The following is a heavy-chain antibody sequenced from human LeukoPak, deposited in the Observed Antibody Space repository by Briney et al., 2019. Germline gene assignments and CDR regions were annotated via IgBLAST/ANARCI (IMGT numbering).Heavy chain of an antibody. CDR3: AKLGGNYYDSSGYRYFDY. D-gene: IGHD3-22*01. J-gene: IGHJ4*02. CDR1: GLTLSSYA. CDR2: ISGSGGST. V-gene: IGHV3-23*01. Sequence: GGSLRLSCAASGLTLSSYAMSWVRQAPGKGLEWVSAISGSGGSTYYADSVKGRFTISRDNSKNTLYLQMNSLRAEDTAVYYCAKLGGNYYDSSGYRYFDYWGQGTLVTVSS.